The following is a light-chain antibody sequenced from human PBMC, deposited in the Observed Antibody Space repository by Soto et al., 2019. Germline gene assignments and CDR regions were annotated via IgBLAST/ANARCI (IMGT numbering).Light chain of an antibody. V-gene: IGKV3-15*01. Sequence: EIVMTQSPATLSVSPGERATLSCWASQSVYTTLAWYQQKPGQAPRLLIYGASTRATGIPARFSGTGSATEFTLTISSLQSEDSAVYYCQQYDKWPLTFGGGNKVEI. CDR3: QQYDKWPLT. CDR1: QSVYTT. J-gene: IGKJ4*01. CDR2: GAS.